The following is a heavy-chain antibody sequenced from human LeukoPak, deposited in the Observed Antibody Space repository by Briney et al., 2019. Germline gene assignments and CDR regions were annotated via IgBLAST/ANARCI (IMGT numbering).Heavy chain of an antibody. D-gene: IGHD6-13*01. CDR3: ALTYIAAAGHDY. Sequence: SETLSLTCAVSGDSISSGGYSWSWIRQTPGKGLEWIAYIHDSGSTYNNPSLKTRLSISIDTSKNQFSLKLSSVTAADTAVYYCALTYIAAAGHDYWGQGTLVTVSS. J-gene: IGHJ4*02. CDR2: IHDSGST. CDR1: GDSISSGGYS. V-gene: IGHV4-30-4*07.